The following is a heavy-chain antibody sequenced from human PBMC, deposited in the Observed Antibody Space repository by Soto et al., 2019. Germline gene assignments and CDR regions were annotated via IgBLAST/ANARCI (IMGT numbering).Heavy chain of an antibody. V-gene: IGHV1-18*04. J-gene: IGHJ4*02. CDR1: GYTFTTHG. CDR2: ISPYNGKT. CDR3: ARVDDYVWGSFRP. Sequence: ASVKVSCKASGYTFTTHGTSWVRQAPGQGLEWMGWISPYNGKTTYAQKVQGRVTMTTDTSTSTAYMELRGLRSDDTAVYYCARVDDYVWGSFRPWGQGTQVTVSS. D-gene: IGHD3-16*02.